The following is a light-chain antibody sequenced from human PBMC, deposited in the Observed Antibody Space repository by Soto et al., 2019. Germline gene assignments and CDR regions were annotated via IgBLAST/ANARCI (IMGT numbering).Light chain of an antibody. V-gene: IGKV3-15*01. CDR2: GAS. CDR1: QSVSNN. CDR3: HQYNTWYT. J-gene: IGKJ2*01. Sequence: EVVMTQSPATLSVSPGKRVILSCRASQSVSNNLAWYQQKPGQAPRLLIYGASTRATGIPARFSGCGSGTFFSLTINSLQSDDFAVYYCHQYNTWYTFGQGTKLEIK.